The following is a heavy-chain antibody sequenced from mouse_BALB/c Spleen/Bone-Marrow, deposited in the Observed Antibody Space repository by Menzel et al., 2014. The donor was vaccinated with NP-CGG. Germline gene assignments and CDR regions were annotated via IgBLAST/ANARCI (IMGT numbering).Heavy chain of an antibody. Sequence: LEESGAELVRPGSSVKISCTASGYAFSSYWMNWVKQRPGQGLEWIGQIYPGDGDTNYNGKFKGKATLTAGKSSSTAYMQLSSLTSEDSAVYFCARSRGYYMDYWGQGTTLTVSS. CDR3: ARSRGYYMDY. V-gene: IGHV1-80*01. J-gene: IGHJ2*01. CDR2: IYPGDGDT. CDR1: GYAFSSYW.